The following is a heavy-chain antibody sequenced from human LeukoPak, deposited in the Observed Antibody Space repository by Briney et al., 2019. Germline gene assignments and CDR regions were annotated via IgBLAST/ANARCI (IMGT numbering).Heavy chain of an antibody. V-gene: IGHV4-4*07. D-gene: IGHD3-10*01. CDR1: GGSISSYY. J-gene: IGHJ4*02. Sequence: SETLSLTCTVSGGSISSYYWSWIRQPAGKGLEWIGRIYTSGSTNYNPSLKSRVTMSVDTSKNQFSLKLSSVTAADTAVYYCARGRRGSGSYYARAAYYFDYWGQGTLVTVSS. CDR2: IYTSGST. CDR3: ARGRRGSGSYYARAAYYFDY.